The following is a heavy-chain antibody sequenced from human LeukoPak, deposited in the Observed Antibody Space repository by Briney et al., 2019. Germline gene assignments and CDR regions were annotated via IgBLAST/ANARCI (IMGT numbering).Heavy chain of an antibody. J-gene: IGHJ4*02. CDR1: GGSISSYY. CDR3: ARWTTVTPFDY. D-gene: IGHD4-17*01. Sequence: SETLSLTCTVSGGSISSYYWSWIRQPPGKGLEWIGYIYYSGSTNYNPSLKSRVTISVDTPKNQFSLKLSSVTAADTAVYYCARWTTVTPFDYWGQGTLVTVSS. CDR2: IYYSGST. V-gene: IGHV4-59*01.